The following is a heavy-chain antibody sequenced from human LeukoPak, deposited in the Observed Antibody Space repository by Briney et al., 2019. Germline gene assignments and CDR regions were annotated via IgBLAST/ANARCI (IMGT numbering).Heavy chain of an antibody. CDR3: ARERQRTIDY. CDR1: GFTFSSYW. J-gene: IGHJ4*02. Sequence: GGSLRLSCAAPGFTFSSYWMSWVRQAPGKGLEWVANIKQDGSEKYYVDSVKGRFTISRDNAKNSLYLQMNSLRAEDTAVYYCARERQRTIDYWGQGTLVTVSS. CDR2: IKQDGSEK. D-gene: IGHD1/OR15-1a*01. V-gene: IGHV3-7*03.